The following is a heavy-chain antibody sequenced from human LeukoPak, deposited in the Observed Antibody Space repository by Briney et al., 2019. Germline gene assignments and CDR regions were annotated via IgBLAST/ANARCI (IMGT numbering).Heavy chain of an antibody. V-gene: IGHV4-4*07. Sequence: PSETLSLTCTVSGYSISSNFWNWIRQPAGKGLEWIGRIYASGSADYNPSLKSRVTISVDTSKNQFSLKLSSVTAADTAVYYCARVTIFGVFDYWGQGTLVTVSS. J-gene: IGHJ4*02. CDR1: GYSISSNF. CDR3: ARVTIFGVFDY. CDR2: IYASGSA. D-gene: IGHD3-3*01.